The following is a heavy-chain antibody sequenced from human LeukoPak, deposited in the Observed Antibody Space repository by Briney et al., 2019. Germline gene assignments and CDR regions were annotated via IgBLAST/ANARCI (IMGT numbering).Heavy chain of an antibody. CDR2: ISAYNGNT. Sequence: ASVKVSCKASGYTFTSYGISWVRQAPGQGLEWMGWISAYNGNTNYAQKLQGRVTMTTHTSTSTAYMELRSLRSDDTAVYYCARDAKVEMATIRAFDIWGQGTMVTVSS. CDR3: ARDAKVEMATIRAFDI. CDR1: GYTFTSYG. D-gene: IGHD5-24*01. J-gene: IGHJ3*02. V-gene: IGHV1-18*01.